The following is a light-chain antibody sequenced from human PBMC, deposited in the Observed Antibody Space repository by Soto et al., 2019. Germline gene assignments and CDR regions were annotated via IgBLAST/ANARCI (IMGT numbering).Light chain of an antibody. CDR3: QQYAGSPRT. CDR1: QSVSSSY. CDR2: GAS. J-gene: IGKJ1*01. V-gene: IGKV3-20*01. Sequence: EIVLTQSPGTLSLSPGERAPLSCRASQSVSSSYLAWYQQKPGQAPRLLIYGASSRATGIPDRFSGSGSGTDFTLTISRVEPEDFAVYFCQQYAGSPRTFGQGTKVDIK.